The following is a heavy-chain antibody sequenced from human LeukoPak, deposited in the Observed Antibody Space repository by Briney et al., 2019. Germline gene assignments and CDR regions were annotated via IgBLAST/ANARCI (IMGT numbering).Heavy chain of an antibody. J-gene: IGHJ4*02. CDR2: IRSKANSYAT. CDR1: GFTLSTYG. Sequence: GGSLRLSCAGSGFTLSTYGMTWVRQASGKGLEWVGRIRSKANSYATAYAASVKGRFTISRDDSKNTAYLQMNSLKTEDTAVYYCTRQLSDYWGQGTLVTVSS. CDR3: TRQLSDY. V-gene: IGHV3-73*01.